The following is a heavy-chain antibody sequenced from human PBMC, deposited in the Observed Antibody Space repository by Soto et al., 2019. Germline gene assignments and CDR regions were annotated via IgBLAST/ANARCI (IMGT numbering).Heavy chain of an antibody. CDR1: GFTFSSYA. V-gene: IGHV3-23*01. Sequence: PGGSLRLSCAASGFTFSSYAISWVRQAPGKGLEWVSAISGSGGSTYYADSVKGRFTISRDNSKNTLYLQMNSLRAEDTAVYYCAKVNYDFWSGYPSPYYYYGMDVWGQGTTVTVSS. J-gene: IGHJ6*02. CDR2: ISGSGGST. CDR3: AKVNYDFWSGYPSPYYYYGMDV. D-gene: IGHD3-3*01.